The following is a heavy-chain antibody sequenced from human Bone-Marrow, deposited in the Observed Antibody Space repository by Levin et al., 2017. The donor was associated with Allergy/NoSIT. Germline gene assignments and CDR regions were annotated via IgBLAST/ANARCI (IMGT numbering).Heavy chain of an antibody. J-gene: IGHJ4*02. CDR1: GFTFSSYA. D-gene: IGHD3-22*01. CDR3: AKDPVEYYYDSSGYFTYFDY. Sequence: PGGSLRLSCAASGFTFSSYAMSWVRQAPGKGLEWVSAISGSGGSTYYADSVKGRFTISRDNSKNTLYLQMNSLRAEDTAVYYCAKDPVEYYYDSSGYFTYFDYWGQGTLVTVSS. V-gene: IGHV3-23*01. CDR2: ISGSGGST.